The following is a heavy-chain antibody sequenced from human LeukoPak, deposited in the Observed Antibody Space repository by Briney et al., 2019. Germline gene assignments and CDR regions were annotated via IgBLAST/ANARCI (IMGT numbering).Heavy chain of an antibody. V-gene: IGHV3-23*01. J-gene: IGHJ6*02. Sequence: GGSLRLSCAASGFTFSSYAMSWVRQAPGKGLEWVSAISGSGGSTYYADSVKGRFTISRDNAKNSLYLQMNSLRAEDTAVYYCARDLHIVVVTAIYYYGMDVWGQGTTVTVSS. CDR3: ARDLHIVVVTAIYYYGMDV. CDR2: ISGSGGST. D-gene: IGHD2-21*02. CDR1: GFTFSSYA.